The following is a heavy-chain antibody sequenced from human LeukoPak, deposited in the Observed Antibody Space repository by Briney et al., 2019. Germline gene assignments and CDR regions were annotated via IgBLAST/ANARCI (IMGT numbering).Heavy chain of an antibody. CDR2: IYYSGST. V-gene: IGHV4-31*03. Sequence: SETLSLTCTVSGGSISGGGYYWSWIRQHPGKGLEWIGYIYYSGSTYYNPSLKSRVTISVDTSKNQFSLKLSSVTAADTAVYYCARYVVVPASWDYWGQGTLVTVSS. CDR1: GGSISGGGYY. J-gene: IGHJ4*02. D-gene: IGHD2-2*01. CDR3: ARYVVVPASWDY.